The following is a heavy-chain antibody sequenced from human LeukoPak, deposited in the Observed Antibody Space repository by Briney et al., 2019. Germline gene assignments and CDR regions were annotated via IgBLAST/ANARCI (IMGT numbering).Heavy chain of an antibody. J-gene: IGHJ3*01. Sequence: VRQAPGXGLEWVANIRQDESEKYYADSVKGRFTISRDNAKNSLYLQMNSLRAEDTAVYYCARDSGSAYYFGSGTYYYDAFDFWGQGTTVTVSS. CDR2: IRQDESEK. CDR3: ARDSGSAYYFGSGTYYYDAFDF. V-gene: IGHV3-7*01. D-gene: IGHD3-10*01.